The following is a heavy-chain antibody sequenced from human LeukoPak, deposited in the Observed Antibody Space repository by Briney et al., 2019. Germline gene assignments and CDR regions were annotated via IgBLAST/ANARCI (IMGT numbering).Heavy chain of an antibody. CDR2: ISWDGGST. Sequence: GGSLRLSCAASGFTFDDYTMHWVRQAPGKGLEWVSLISWDGGSTYYADSVKGRFTISRDNAKNSLYLQMTSLRPEDTALYYCAKHLRATNTYIFFGLDVWGQGTTVTVSS. CDR3: AKHLRATNTYIFFGLDV. J-gene: IGHJ6*02. CDR1: GFTFDDYT. D-gene: IGHD1-26*01. V-gene: IGHV3-43*01.